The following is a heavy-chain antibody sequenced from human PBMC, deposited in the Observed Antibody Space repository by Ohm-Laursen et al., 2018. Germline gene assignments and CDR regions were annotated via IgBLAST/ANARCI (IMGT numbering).Heavy chain of an antibody. Sequence: SETLSLTCTVSGGSISSYYWSWIRQPPGKGLEWIGYIYYSGSTNYNPSLKSRVTISVDTSKTHFSLKLSSVTAADTAVYYCARQRSGSTGMDVWGQGTTVIVSS. J-gene: IGHJ6*02. CDR1: GGSISSYY. CDR3: ARQRSGSTGMDV. CDR2: IYYSGST. V-gene: IGHV4-59*08. D-gene: IGHD3-10*01.